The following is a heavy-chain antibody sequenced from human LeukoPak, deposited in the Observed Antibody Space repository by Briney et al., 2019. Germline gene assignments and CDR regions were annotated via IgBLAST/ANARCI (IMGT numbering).Heavy chain of an antibody. CDR2: ISSSSSYI. J-gene: IGHJ4*02. D-gene: IGHD3-22*01. CDR3: ARVVGLYDSSGPIDY. Sequence: GGSLRLSCAASGFTFSSYSMNWVRQAPGKGLEWVLSISSSSSYIYYADSVKGRFTISRDNAKNSLYLQMNSLRAEDTAVYYCARVVGLYDSSGPIDYWGQGTLVTVSS. CDR1: GFTFSSYS. V-gene: IGHV3-21*01.